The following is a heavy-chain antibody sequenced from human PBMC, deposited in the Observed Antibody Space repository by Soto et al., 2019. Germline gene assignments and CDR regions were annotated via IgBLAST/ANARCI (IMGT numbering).Heavy chain of an antibody. J-gene: IGHJ1*01. CDR1: GFSLSTSGVG. CDR3: AHLTYYYDSSGYYSRAEYFQH. V-gene: IGHV2-5*02. D-gene: IGHD3-22*01. CDR2: IYGDDDK. Sequence: QITLKESGPTLVKPTQTLTLTCTFSGFSLSTSGVGVGWIRQPPGKALEWLALIYGDDDKRYSPSLKSRLTITKDTSKNQVVLTMTNMDPVDTATYYCAHLTYYYDSSGYYSRAEYFQHWGQGTLVTVSS.